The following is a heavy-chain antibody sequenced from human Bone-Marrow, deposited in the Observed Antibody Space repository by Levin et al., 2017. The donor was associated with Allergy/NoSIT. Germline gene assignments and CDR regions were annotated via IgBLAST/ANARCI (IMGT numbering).Heavy chain of an antibody. CDR1: GFTFSSYW. D-gene: IGHD6-19*01. V-gene: IGHV3-7*01. CDR2: IKQDGSEK. J-gene: IGHJ3*02. Sequence: AGGSLRLSCEVSGFTFSSYWMSWVRQAPGKGLEWVANIKQDGSEKNYVDSVKGRFTISRDNAKNSLYLQMNSLRAEDTAVYYCARDSSGWYARDGFDMWGQGTMVTVSS. CDR3: ARDSSGWYARDGFDM.